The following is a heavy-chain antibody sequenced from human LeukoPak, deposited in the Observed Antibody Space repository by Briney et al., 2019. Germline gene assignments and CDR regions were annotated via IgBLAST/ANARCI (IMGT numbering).Heavy chain of an antibody. J-gene: IGHJ4*02. CDR2: ISWDGGSI. Sequence: GGSLRLSCAASGFTFDDYVMHWVRQAPGKGLEWVSLISWDGGSIYYADSVKGRFTISRDNSKNTLYLQMNSLRAEDTAVYYCARGTIFGVVTAFDYWGQGTLVTVSS. CDR3: ARGTIFGVVTAFDY. CDR1: GFTFDDYV. V-gene: IGHV3-43D*04. D-gene: IGHD3-3*01.